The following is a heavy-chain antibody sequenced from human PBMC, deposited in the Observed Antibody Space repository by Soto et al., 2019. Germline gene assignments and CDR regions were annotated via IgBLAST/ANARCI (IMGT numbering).Heavy chain of an antibody. Sequence: EVQLSESGGALVQPGGSLRLSCAASGFTFSTYAMTWVRQAPGKGLEWVSAISGSGDNTYYADSVKGRFTISRDNSKNTLYLQMNSLRAEDTAVYYCAKDRTTGYYYFDYWGQGTLVTVSS. J-gene: IGHJ4*02. CDR3: AKDRTTGYYYFDY. CDR1: GFTFSTYA. D-gene: IGHD1-7*01. V-gene: IGHV3-23*01. CDR2: ISGSGDNT.